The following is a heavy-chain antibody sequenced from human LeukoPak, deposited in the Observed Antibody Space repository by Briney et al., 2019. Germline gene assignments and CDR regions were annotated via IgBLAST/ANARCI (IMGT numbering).Heavy chain of an antibody. D-gene: IGHD6-19*01. Sequence: SGGSLRLSCAASGFTFSSYSMNWVRQAPGKGLEWVSSISSSSSYIYYADSVKGRFTISRDNAKNSLYLQMNSLRAEDTAVYYCARYWAVAGIGGGFDYWGQGTLVTVSS. CDR2: ISSSSSYI. CDR1: GFTFSSYS. CDR3: ARYWAVAGIGGGFDY. V-gene: IGHV3-21*01. J-gene: IGHJ4*02.